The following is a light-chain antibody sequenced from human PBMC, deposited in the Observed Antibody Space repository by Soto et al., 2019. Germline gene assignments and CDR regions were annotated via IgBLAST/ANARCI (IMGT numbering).Light chain of an antibody. CDR2: EVS. Sequence: QSALTQPASVSGSPGQSITISCTGTSSDVGRYNHVSWYQQHPGKAPKVIIYEVSNRPSGVSNRFSGSKSGNTASLTISGLQAEDESDYYCSSYTNSTTRVFGTGTKLTVL. V-gene: IGLV2-14*01. J-gene: IGLJ1*01. CDR1: SSDVGRYNH. CDR3: SSYTNSTTRV.